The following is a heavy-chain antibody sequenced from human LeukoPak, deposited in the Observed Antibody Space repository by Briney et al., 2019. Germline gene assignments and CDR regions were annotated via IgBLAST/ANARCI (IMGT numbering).Heavy chain of an antibody. Sequence: SETLSLTCTVSGGSISSYYWSWIRQPPGKGLEWIGYIYYSGSTNYNPSLKSRVTISVDTSKNQFSLKLSSVTAADTAVYYCARGSSHYYGSGSYYDAFDIWGQGTMVTVSS. CDR3: ARGSSHYYGSGSYYDAFDI. V-gene: IGHV4-59*01. J-gene: IGHJ3*02. D-gene: IGHD3-10*01. CDR1: GGSISSYY. CDR2: IYYSGST.